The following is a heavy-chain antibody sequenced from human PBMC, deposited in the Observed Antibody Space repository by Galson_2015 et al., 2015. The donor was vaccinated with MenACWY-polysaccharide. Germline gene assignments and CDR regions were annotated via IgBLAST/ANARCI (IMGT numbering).Heavy chain of an antibody. CDR1: GSRFSNSG. J-gene: IGHJ3*02. Sequence: SLRLSCAASGSRFSNSGMHWVRQAPGEGLEWVAVIQYDGSNKVYADSVKGRFTISRDNSKNTVFLEMNTLGVEDTAVYYCAREGSRIVFHAFDIRGQGTMVTVSS. D-gene: IGHD2-2*01. CDR2: IQYDGSNK. V-gene: IGHV3-33*01. CDR3: AREGSRIVFHAFDI.